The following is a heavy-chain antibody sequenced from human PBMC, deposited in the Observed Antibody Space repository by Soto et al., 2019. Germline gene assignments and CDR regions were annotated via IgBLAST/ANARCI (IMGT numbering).Heavy chain of an antibody. CDR1: GDSISSPSYY. CDR2: IYYSGST. CDR3: VRQMGRGWFAP. J-gene: IGHJ5*02. D-gene: IGHD3-10*01. Sequence: PSETLSLTCPVPGDSISSPSYYWGWIRQSPEKGLEWIGSIYYSGSTYYKPSLKSRVTISIDTSKNQFSLKLHFVTVADTAIYYCVRQMGRGWFAPWGQGTLVTVSS. V-gene: IGHV4-39*01.